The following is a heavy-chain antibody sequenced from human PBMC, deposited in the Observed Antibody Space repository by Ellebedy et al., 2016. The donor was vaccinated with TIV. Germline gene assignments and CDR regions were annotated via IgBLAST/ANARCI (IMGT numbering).Heavy chain of an antibody. CDR2: IISIVVIP. Sequence: SVKVSXXTSGYTFSSYGISWVRQAPGQGLEWMGRIISIVVIPDYAQKFQGRVTITADKSTSTAYMELSSLKFEDTAIYYCAKISRWEAFDIWGQGTMVIVSS. CDR1: GYTFSSYG. CDR3: AKISRWEAFDI. D-gene: IGHD1-26*01. V-gene: IGHV1-69*04. J-gene: IGHJ3*02.